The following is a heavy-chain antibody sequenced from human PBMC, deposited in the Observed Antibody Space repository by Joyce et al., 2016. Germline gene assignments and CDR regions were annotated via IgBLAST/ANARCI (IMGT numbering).Heavy chain of an antibody. J-gene: IGHJ4*02. CDR2: INHSGST. D-gene: IGHD4-11*01. V-gene: IGHV4-34*01. CDR1: GGSFSGYY. Sequence: QVQLQQWGAGLLKPSETLSLTCAVYGGSFSGYYWSWIRQPPSKGLEWIGEINHSGSTNYNPSLESRVTISVNTSKNQFSLRLSSVTSADTAVYYCARGLSAFDYSNYAGYDYWGQGTLVTVSS. CDR3: ARGLSAFDYSNYAGYDY.